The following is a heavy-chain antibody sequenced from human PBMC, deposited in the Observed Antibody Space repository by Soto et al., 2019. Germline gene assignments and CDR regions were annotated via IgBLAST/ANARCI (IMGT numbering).Heavy chain of an antibody. CDR3: ARGVSP. CDR2: ISYSGST. J-gene: IGHJ5*01. V-gene: IGHV4-31*03. D-gene: IGHD2-21*01. CDR1: GDSISSGGYY. Sequence: QVQLQESGPGLVQPSQTLSLTCTVSGDSISSGGYYWSWIRQPPGTGLEWIGHISYSGSTYYNTSLESRVSISVDTSRIQYSLIVNSVTAAHTAEYYCARGVSPWGQCTLVTV.